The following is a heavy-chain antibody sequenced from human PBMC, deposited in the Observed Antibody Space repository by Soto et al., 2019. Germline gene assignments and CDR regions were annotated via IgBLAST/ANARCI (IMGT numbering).Heavy chain of an antibody. CDR2: IGTAGDT. CDR1: GFTFSSYD. D-gene: IGHD3-22*01. Sequence: GGSLRLSCSASGFTFSSYDMHWVRQGPGKGLEWVSAIGTAGDTNYAGSVKGRFTISRENAKNSLYLQMNSLRAGDKAIYFCARAIGPTLFDYWGQGTLVTVPQ. CDR3: ARAIGPTLFDY. V-gene: IGHV3-13*04. J-gene: IGHJ4*02.